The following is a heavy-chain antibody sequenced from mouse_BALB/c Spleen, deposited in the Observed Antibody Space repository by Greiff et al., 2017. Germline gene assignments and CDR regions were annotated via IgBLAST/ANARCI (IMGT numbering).Heavy chain of an antibody. CDR1: GFTFSSYA. V-gene: IGHV5-6-5*01. CDR2: ISSGGST. J-gene: IGHJ2*01. Sequence: VQVVESGGGLVKPGGSLKLSCAASGFTFSSYAMSWVRQTPEKRLEWVASISSGGSTYYPDSVKGRFTISRDNARNILYLQMSSLRSEDTAMYYCARGVYGSSYSYFDYWGQGTTLTVSS. D-gene: IGHD1-1*01. CDR3: ARGVYGSSYSYFDY.